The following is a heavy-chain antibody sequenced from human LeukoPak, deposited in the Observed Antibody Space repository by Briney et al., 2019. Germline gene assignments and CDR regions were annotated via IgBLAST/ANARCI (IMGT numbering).Heavy chain of an antibody. CDR2: VFHSGCT. V-gene: IGHV4-59*01. D-gene: IGHD3-22*01. J-gene: IGHJ4*02. CDR1: GDSISTYY. CDR3: ARAGNGYYPFDY. Sequence: SETLSLTCTVSGDSISTYYWSWIRQPPGKGLEWIGYVFHSGCTNYNPSLKSRVTILVDTSKNQFSLILTSVTAADTAVYYCARAGNGYYPFDYWGQGTLVTVSS.